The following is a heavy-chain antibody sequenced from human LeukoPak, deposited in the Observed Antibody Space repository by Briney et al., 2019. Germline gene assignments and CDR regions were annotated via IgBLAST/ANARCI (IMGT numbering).Heavy chain of an antibody. V-gene: IGHV4-38-2*02. J-gene: IGHJ4*02. CDR1: GYSISSGYY. D-gene: IGHD4-23*01. Sequence: PSETLSLTCTVSGYSISSGYYWGWIRQPPGKGLEWIGSIYHSGSTYYNPSLKSRVTISVDTSKNQFSLKLRSVTAADTAVYYCARDNGGNSGYWGQGTLVTVSS. CDR3: ARDNGGNSGY. CDR2: IYHSGST.